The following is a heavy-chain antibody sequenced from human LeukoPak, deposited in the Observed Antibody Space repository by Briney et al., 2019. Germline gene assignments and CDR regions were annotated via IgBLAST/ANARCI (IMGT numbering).Heavy chain of an antibody. V-gene: IGHV4-59*01. Sequence: PSETLSLTCTISGDSMTNSYWNWIRQPPGKGLEWIGYIFYSGISDYNPSLKSRVTISIDTSKSQFSLKLTSVTSADTAVYSCARLLDNDISGDPDTFDVWGQGTTVIVSS. CDR1: GDSMTNSY. D-gene: IGHD3-22*01. CDR2: IFYSGIS. CDR3: ARLLDNDISGDPDTFDV. J-gene: IGHJ3*01.